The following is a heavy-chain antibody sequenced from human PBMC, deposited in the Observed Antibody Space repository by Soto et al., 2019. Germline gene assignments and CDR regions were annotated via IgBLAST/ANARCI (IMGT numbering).Heavy chain of an antibody. J-gene: IGHJ6*02. Sequence: PGGSLRLSCAASGFTFSSYSMNWVRQAPGKGLEWVSSISSSSSYIYYADSVKGRFTISRDNAKNSLYLQMNSLRAEDTAVYYCARMYQQLNYCYGMDVWGQGTTVTVSS. CDR2: ISSSSSYI. D-gene: IGHD6-13*01. V-gene: IGHV3-21*01. CDR1: GFTFSSYS. CDR3: ARMYQQLNYCYGMDV.